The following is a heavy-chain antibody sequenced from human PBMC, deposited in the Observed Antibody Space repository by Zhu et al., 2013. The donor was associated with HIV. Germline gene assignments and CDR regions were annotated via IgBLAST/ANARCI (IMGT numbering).Heavy chain of an antibody. J-gene: IGHJ4*02. CDR2: IFHNGTT. CDR3: VRDPRGTAAVWGFDH. Sequence: VQLQESGPGLVKPSETLALTCTVSGGSVSSGTHFWSWIRQPPGKRLEWIGFIFHNGTTHYNPSLKSRVAMSVDTSKDEFSLQLSSVTAADTAVYYCVRDPRGTAAVWGFDHVGPGTLVTVSS. V-gene: IGHV4-61*01. CDR1: GGSVSSGTHF. D-gene: IGHD3-16*01.